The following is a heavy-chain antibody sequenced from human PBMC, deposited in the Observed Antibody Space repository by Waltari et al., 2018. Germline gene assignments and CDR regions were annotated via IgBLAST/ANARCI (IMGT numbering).Heavy chain of an antibody. D-gene: IGHD1-26*01. J-gene: IGHJ3*02. CDR2: INPHSGGT. CDR1: GYTFTGYY. Sequence: QVQLVQSGAEVKKPGASVKVSCKASGYTFTGYYMHWVRQAPGQGLEWMGWINPHSGGTNYAQKFQGRVTMTRDTSISTAYMELSRLRSDDTAVYYCARDKDSGSAALIWGQGTMVTVSS. CDR3: ARDKDSGSAALI. V-gene: IGHV1-2*02.